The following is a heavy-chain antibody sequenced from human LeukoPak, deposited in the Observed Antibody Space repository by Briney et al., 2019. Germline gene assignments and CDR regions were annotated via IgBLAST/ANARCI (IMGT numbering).Heavy chain of an antibody. CDR3: ARDPEIAVAGTYYYYYMDV. J-gene: IGHJ6*03. V-gene: IGHV3-64*01. CDR2: ISSNGGST. Sequence: GGSLRLSCAASGFTFSGYAMHWVRQAPGKGLEYVSAISSNGGSTYYANSVKGRFTISRDNSKNTLYLQMGSLRAEDMAVYYCARDPEIAVAGTYYYYYMDVWGKGTTVTVSS. CDR1: GFTFSGYA. D-gene: IGHD6-19*01.